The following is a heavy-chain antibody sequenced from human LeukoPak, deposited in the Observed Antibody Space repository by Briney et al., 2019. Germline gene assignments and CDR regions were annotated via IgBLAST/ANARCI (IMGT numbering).Heavy chain of an antibody. CDR1: GFTFDDYA. CDR2: ISWNSGSI. CDR3: AKDIAADTAQGDDAFDI. V-gene: IGHV3-9*01. J-gene: IGHJ3*02. D-gene: IGHD5-18*01. Sequence: PGGPLRLSCAASGFTFDDYAMHWVRQAPGKGLEWVSGISWNSGSIGYADSVKGRFTISRDNAKNSLYLQMNSLRAEDTALYYCAKDIAADTAQGDDAFDIWGQGTMVTVSS.